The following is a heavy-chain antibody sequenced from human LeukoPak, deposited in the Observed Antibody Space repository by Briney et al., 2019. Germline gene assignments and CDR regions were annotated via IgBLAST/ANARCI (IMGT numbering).Heavy chain of an antibody. CDR3: ARVYYGSGSLHYYYYYMDV. CDR1: GFTVSSNY. D-gene: IGHD3-10*01. V-gene: IGHV3-53*01. Sequence: GGSLRLSCAASGFTVSSNYMSWVRQAPGKGLEWVSLIYSGGRPYYADSVKGRFTISRDNSKNMLYLQMNSLRAEDTAVYYCARVYYGSGSLHYYYYYMDVWGKGTTVTISS. CDR2: IYSGGRP. J-gene: IGHJ6*03.